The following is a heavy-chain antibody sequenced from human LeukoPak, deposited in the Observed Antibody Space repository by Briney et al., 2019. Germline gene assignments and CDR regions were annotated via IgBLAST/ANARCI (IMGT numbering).Heavy chain of an antibody. J-gene: IGHJ6*02. CDR2: INAGNGNT. V-gene: IGHV1-3*01. D-gene: IGHD6-19*01. CDR1: GYTFTSYA. Sequence: ASVKVSCTASGYTFTSYAMHWVGQAPGQRLEWMGWINAGNGNTKYSQKFQGRVTITRDTSASTAYMELSSLRSEDTAVYYCARAGYSSGWYPDYYYGMDVWGQGTTVTVSS. CDR3: ARAGYSSGWYPDYYYGMDV.